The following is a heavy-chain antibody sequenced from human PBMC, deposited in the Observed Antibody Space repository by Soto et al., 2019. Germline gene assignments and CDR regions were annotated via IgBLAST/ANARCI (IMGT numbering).Heavy chain of an antibody. CDR1: GGRFSNFG. Sequence: ASVKGSCKAYGGRFSNFGISWVRQAPGQGLEWMGGIVPVFGRPNYAQRFRGRLTITADESTSTGCMELISLRSDDTAVYYCASEGSGYNFWGQGTQVTVSS. J-gene: IGHJ4*02. CDR3: ASEGSGYNF. V-gene: IGHV1-69*13. CDR2: IVPVFGRP. D-gene: IGHD5-12*01.